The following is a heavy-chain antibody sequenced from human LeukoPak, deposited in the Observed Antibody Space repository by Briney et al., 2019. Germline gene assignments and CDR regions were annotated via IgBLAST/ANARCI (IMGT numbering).Heavy chain of an antibody. D-gene: IGHD1-26*01. CDR1: GYTFTGYY. J-gene: IGHJ3*02. CDR3: ARDRSWRSGSYGVDAAFDI. CDR2: INRNSGGT. Sequence: ASVKVSCKASGYTFTGYYMHWVRQAPGQGLEWMGRINRNSGGTNYAQKFQGRITMTRDTSISTAYMEVSRLRSDDTAVYYCARDRSWRSGSYGVDAAFDIWGQGTMVTVSS. V-gene: IGHV1-2*06.